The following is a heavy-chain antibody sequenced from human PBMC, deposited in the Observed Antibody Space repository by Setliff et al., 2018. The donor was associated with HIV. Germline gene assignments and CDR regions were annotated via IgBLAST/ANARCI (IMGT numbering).Heavy chain of an antibody. CDR2: IYIRGGTT. CDR3: ARSQETSVAATEI. V-gene: IGHV4-61*09. Sequence: SQTLSLTCAVSGASISDGTYYWSWILQPAGKGLEWIGHIYIRGGTTNYSPSLKSRVTISLDTSKNQFSLSLSSVTASDTALYYCARSQETSVAATEIWGQGTMVTVSS. CDR1: GASISDGTYY. J-gene: IGHJ3*02.